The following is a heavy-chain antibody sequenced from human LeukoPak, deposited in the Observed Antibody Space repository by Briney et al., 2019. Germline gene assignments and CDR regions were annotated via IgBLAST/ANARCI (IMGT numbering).Heavy chain of an antibody. CDR3: ARAYGSGSYFHWFDP. CDR1: GGSISTSSYY. V-gene: IGHV4-39*01. CDR2: MFHSGST. J-gene: IGHJ5*02. D-gene: IGHD3-10*01. Sequence: SETLSLTCTVSGGSISTSSYYWGWIRQPPGEGLEWIGSMFHSGSTYDNPSLRSRVTISVDTSKNQFSLKLSSVTATDTAVYYCARAYGSGSYFHWFDPWGQGTLVTVSS.